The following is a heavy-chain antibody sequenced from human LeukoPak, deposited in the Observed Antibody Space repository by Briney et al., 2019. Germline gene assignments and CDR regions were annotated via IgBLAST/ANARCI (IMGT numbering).Heavy chain of an antibody. CDR3: ARVPLAVAGWYYFDY. J-gene: IGHJ4*02. CDR1: GGTFSSYA. CDR2: IIPIFGTA. D-gene: IGHD6-19*01. V-gene: IGHV1-69*05. Sequence: GASVKVSCKASGGTFSSYAISWVRQAPGQGLEWMGRIIPIFGTANYAQKFQGRVTITTDESTSTAYMGLSSLRSEDTAVYYCARVPLAVAGWYYFDYWGQGTRVTVSS.